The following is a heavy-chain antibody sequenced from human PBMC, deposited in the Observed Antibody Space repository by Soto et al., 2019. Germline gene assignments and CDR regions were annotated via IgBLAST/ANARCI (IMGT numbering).Heavy chain of an antibody. J-gene: IGHJ4*02. CDR1: GFTFSSYG. CDR3: AKDLYSSGWSPDY. V-gene: IGHV3-30*18. Sequence: GGSLRLSCAASGFTFSSYGMHWVRQAPGKGLEWVAVISYDGSNKYYADSVKGRFTISRDNSKNTLYLQMNSLRPEDTALYYCAKDLYSSGWSPDYWGQGTLVTVSS. D-gene: IGHD6-19*01. CDR2: ISYDGSNK.